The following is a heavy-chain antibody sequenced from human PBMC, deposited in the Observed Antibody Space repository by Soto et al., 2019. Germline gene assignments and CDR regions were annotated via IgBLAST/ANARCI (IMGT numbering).Heavy chain of an antibody. CDR2: IYYSGST. D-gene: IGHD2-2*01. J-gene: IGHJ5*02. Sequence: SETLSLTCTVSGGSISSGGYYWSWIRQHPGKGLEWIGYIYYSGSTYYNPSPKSRVTISVDRSRTQFSLKMSSVTAADTAVYYCARGRVVVPAAVMFNCLDPWGQGALVTVSS. V-gene: IGHV4-31*03. CDR1: GGSISSGGYY. CDR3: ARGRVVVPAAVMFNCLDP.